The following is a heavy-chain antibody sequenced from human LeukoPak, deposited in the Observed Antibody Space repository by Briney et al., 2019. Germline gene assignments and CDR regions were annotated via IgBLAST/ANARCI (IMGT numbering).Heavy chain of an antibody. J-gene: IGHJ3*02. D-gene: IGHD3-22*01. Sequence: SETLSLTCTVSGGSISSYYWSWLRQPPAKGLEWIGYIYYSGSTNYNPSLKSRVTISVDTSKNQFSLKLSSVTAADTAVYYCARGDYDSSGYYIRDSLDAFDIWGQGTMVTVSS. CDR3: ARGDYDSSGYYIRDSLDAFDI. CDR1: GGSISSYY. CDR2: IYYSGST. V-gene: IGHV4-59*01.